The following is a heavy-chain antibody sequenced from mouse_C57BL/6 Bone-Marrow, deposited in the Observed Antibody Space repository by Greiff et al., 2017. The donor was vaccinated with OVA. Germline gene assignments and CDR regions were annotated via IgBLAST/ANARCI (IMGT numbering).Heavy chain of an antibody. CDR2: INPNNGGT. J-gene: IGHJ3*01. Sequence: EVKLMESGPELVKPGASVKIPCKASGYTFTDYNMDWVKQSHGKSLEWIGDINPNNGGTIYNQKFKGKATLTVDKSSSTAYMELRSLTSEDTAVYYCARPDYGRFAYWGQGTLVTVSA. CDR1: GYTFTDYN. CDR3: ARPDYGRFAY. V-gene: IGHV1-18*01. D-gene: IGHD2-4*01.